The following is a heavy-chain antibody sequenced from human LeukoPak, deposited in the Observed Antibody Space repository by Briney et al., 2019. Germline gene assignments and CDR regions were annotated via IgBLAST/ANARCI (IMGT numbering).Heavy chain of an antibody. Sequence: GGSLRLSCAASGFTFSSYWMSWVRQAPGKGLEWVANIKQDGSEKYYVDSVKGRFTISRDNAKNSLYLQMNSLRAEDTAVYYCARRGIDFWSGYHFDYWGQGALVTVSS. V-gene: IGHV3-7*01. CDR2: IKQDGSEK. CDR1: GFTFSSYW. CDR3: ARRGIDFWSGYHFDY. J-gene: IGHJ4*02. D-gene: IGHD3-3*01.